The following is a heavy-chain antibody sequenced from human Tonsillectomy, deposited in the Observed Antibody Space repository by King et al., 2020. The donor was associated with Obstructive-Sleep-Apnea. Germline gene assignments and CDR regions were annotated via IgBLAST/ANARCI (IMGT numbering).Heavy chain of an antibody. CDR1: GYTFTSYD. D-gene: IGHD3-9*01. J-gene: IGHJ3*02. V-gene: IGHV1-8*01. CDR2: MNPNSGNT. Sequence: VQLVQSGAEVKKPGASVKVSCKASGYTFTSYDINWVRQATGQGLEWMGWMNPNSGNTGYAQKFQGRVTMTRNTSISTAYMELSSLRSEDTAVYYCARGRGGYFDTSGAEYDAFDIWGQGTMVTVSS. CDR3: ARGRGGYFDTSGAEYDAFDI.